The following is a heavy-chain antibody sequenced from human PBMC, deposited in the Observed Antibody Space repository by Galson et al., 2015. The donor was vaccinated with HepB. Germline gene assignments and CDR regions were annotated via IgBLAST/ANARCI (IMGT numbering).Heavy chain of an antibody. CDR2: INWNGGST. CDR1: GFTFDDYG. CDR3: ASGYSSGWLLKFDY. D-gene: IGHD6-19*01. Sequence: SLRLSCAASGFTFDDYGMRWVRQAPGKGLEWVSVINWNGGSTGYADSVKGRFTISRDNAKNSLYLQMNSLRAEDTALYYCASGYSSGWLLKFDYGGQGTLVTVSS. V-gene: IGHV3-20*04. J-gene: IGHJ4*02.